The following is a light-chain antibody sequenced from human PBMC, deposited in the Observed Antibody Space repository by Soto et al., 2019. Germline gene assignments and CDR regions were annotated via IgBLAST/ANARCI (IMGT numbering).Light chain of an antibody. CDR2: DAL. J-gene: IGKJ5*01. V-gene: IGKV3-11*01. CDR1: QSVNNY. CDR3: QERANWPIT. Sequence: EIVLTQSPVTLSLSPGERATISCRASQSVNNYLAWYQQKPGQAPRLLIYDALKRATGIPARFNGSGSGKDVTLTISSLEPEDLVVYYCQERANWPITFGQGTRLEIK.